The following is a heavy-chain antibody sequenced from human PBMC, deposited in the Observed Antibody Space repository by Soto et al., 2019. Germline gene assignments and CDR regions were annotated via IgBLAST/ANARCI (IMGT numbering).Heavy chain of an antibody. CDR3: ARAKLWFGRGRYNWFDP. Sequence: SETLSLTCAVYGGSFSGYYWSWIRQPPGKGLEWIGEINHSGSTNYNPSLKSRVTISVDTSKNQISLKLSSVTAADTAVYYCARAKLWFGRGRYNWFDPWGQGTLVTVSS. D-gene: IGHD3-10*01. CDR2: INHSGST. V-gene: IGHV4-34*01. CDR1: GGSFSGYY. J-gene: IGHJ5*02.